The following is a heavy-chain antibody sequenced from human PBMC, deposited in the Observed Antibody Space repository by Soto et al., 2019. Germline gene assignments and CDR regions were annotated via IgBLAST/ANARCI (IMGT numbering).Heavy chain of an antibody. V-gene: IGHV1-2*02. CDR2: INPNSGGT. CDR1: GYTFTGYY. CDR3: ARDSSGWYLFYWFDP. Sequence: ASVKVSCKASGYTFTGYYMHWVRQAPGQGLEWMGWINPNSGGTNYAQKFQGRVTMTRDTSISTAYMALSRLRSDDTAVYYCARDSSGWYLFYWFDPWGQGTLVTVSS. D-gene: IGHD6-19*01. J-gene: IGHJ5*02.